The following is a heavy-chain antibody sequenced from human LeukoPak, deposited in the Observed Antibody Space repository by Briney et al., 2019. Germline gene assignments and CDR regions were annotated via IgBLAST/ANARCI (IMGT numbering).Heavy chain of an antibody. D-gene: IGHD5-18*01. CDR1: GFTFSSYW. J-gene: IGHJ1*01. Sequence: GGSLRLSCAASGFTFSSYWMHWVRQAPGKGLVWVSRINSDGSSTIYADSVKGRFTISRDNSKSTLYLQINSLRAGDTAVYYCAKDSYGDSIWGQGTLVTVSS. CDR3: AKDSYGDSI. CDR2: INSDGSST. V-gene: IGHV3-74*01.